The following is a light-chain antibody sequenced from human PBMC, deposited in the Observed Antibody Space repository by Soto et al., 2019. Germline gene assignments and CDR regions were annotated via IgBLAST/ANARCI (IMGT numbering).Light chain of an antibody. Sequence: QSVLTQPASVSGSPGQSITISCTGTSSDVGGYNYVSWYQHHPGKAPKLMIYDVSNRPSGVSNRFSGSKSGDTASLTISGLQAGDEADYYCSSYTSSSTEVFGTGTKVTVL. CDR3: SSYTSSSTEV. J-gene: IGLJ1*01. V-gene: IGLV2-14*03. CDR1: SSDVGGYNY. CDR2: DVS.